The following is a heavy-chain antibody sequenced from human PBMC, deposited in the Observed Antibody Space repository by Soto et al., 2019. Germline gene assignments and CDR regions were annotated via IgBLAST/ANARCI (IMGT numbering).Heavy chain of an antibody. CDR1: GGSVSSGSYY. D-gene: IGHD2-21*02. J-gene: IGHJ6*02. CDR2: IYYSGST. CDR3: GGDARLVVVTAIRGPQPQYGMDL. V-gene: IGHV4-61*01. Sequence: QVQLQESGPGLVKPSETLSLTCTVSGGSVSSGSYYWSWIRQPPGKGLEWIGYIYYSGSTNYNPSPKSRVTISVDTSKNPFSLKLSSVTAADTAVYYCGGDARLVVVTAIRGPQPQYGMDLLGQGTTVTVSS.